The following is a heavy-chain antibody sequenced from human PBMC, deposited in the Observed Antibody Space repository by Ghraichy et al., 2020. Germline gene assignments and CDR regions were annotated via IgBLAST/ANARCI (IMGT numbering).Heavy chain of an antibody. V-gene: IGHV3-23*01. CDR3: AKDGYDFWSGDWFDP. CDR1: GFTFSNYA. J-gene: IGHJ5*02. Sequence: GGSLRLSCAASGFTFSNYAMSWVRQAPGKGLEWVSAISGSGVGTYYADSVKGRFTISRDNSKSTLYLQLNSLRAEDTAIYYCAKDGYDFWSGDWFDPWGQGTLVTVSS. CDR2: ISGSGVGT. D-gene: IGHD3-3*01.